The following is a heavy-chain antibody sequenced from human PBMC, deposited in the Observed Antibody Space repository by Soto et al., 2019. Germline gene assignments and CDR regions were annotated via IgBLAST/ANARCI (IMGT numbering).Heavy chain of an antibody. J-gene: IGHJ5*02. D-gene: IGHD3-10*01. V-gene: IGHV4-59*08. Sequence: SETLSLTCTVSGGSISSYYWSWIRQPPGKGLEWIGYIYYSGSTNYNPSLKSRVTISVDTSKNQFSLKLSSVTAADTAVYYCARLWFGELFWFDPWGQGTLVTVSS. CDR1: GGSISSYY. CDR3: ARLWFGELFWFDP. CDR2: IYYSGST.